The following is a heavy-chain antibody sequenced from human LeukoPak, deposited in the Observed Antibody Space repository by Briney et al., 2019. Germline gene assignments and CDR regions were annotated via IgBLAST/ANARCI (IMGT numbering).Heavy chain of an antibody. D-gene: IGHD1-1*01. CDR2: IRSNGETV. CDR1: GFAFSRIA. J-gene: IGHJ4*02. V-gene: IGHV3-23*01. Sequence: GGSLRLSCAASGFAFSRIAMSWVRQAPGKGLEWVSAIRSNGETVYNADSVKGRFTISRDNSRQTLFLQMSSLRVEDTATYYCAKGQELDDGVFDSWGQGTLVTVSS. CDR3: AKGQELDDGVFDS.